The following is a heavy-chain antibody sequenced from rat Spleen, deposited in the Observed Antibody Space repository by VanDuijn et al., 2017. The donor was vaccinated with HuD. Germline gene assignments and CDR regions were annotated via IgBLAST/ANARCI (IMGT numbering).Heavy chain of an antibody. CDR3: ARLGGLRNWFAY. CDR2: ISTGDDDT. V-gene: IGHV5-25*01. Sequence: EVELVESGGGLVQPGRSMKLSCAASGLSFSNYDMAWVRQAPTKGLEWVASISTGDDDTYYRDSVKGRFTISRDDEESTLYLQMDSLRSEDTATYVCARLGGLRNWFAYWGQGVMVTVSS. CDR1: GLSFSNYD. J-gene: IGHJ2*01. D-gene: IGHD4-3*01.